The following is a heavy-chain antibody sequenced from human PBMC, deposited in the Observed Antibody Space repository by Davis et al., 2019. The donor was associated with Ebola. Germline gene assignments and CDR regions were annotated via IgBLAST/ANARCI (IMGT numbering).Heavy chain of an antibody. CDR2: VFHSGST. CDR1: GGALGRGTHF. V-gene: IGHV4-31*03. J-gene: IGHJ5*02. D-gene: IGHD5/OR15-5a*01. Sequence: SETLSLTCTVSGGALGRGTHFWSWLRQYSGRGLEWIGYVFHSGSTFFNPYLRSRVCMSVDPSKNQFSLTLRSVTAADTAVYYCARISYSVSSGDWFDPWGQGTAVTVSS. CDR3: ARISYSVSSGDWFDP.